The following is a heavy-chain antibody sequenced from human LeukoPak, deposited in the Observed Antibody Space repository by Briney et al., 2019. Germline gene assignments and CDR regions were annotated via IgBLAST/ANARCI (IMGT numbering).Heavy chain of an antibody. D-gene: IGHD2-15*01. CDR3: ARVGRARYCSGGSCPKSSYGMDV. J-gene: IGHJ6*02. CDR1: GGSFSGYY. CDR2: INHSGST. V-gene: IGHV4-34*01. Sequence: PSETLSLTCAVYGGSFSGYYWSWIRQPPGKGLEWIGEINHSGSTNYNPSLKSRVTISVDTSKNQFSLKLSSVTAADTAVYYCARVGRARYCSGGSCPKSSYGMDVWGQGTTVTVSS.